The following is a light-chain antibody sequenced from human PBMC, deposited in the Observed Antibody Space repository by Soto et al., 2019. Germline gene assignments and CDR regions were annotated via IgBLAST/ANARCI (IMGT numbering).Light chain of an antibody. CDR3: TSYAGTYSFFYV. Sequence: QSVLTQPPSASGSPGQSVTISCTGTSSDVCAYNYVSWYQQLPGKAPKLIIYEVSKRPSGVPDRFSGSKSGNTASLTVSGLQAEDEADYYCTSYAGTYSFFYVFGTGTKATV. J-gene: IGLJ1*01. CDR1: SSDVCAYNY. V-gene: IGLV2-8*01. CDR2: EVS.